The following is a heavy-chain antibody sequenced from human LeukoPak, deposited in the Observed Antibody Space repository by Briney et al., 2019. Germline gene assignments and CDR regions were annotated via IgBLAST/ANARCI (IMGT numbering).Heavy chain of an antibody. CDR2: FDPEDGET. D-gene: IGHD1-26*01. CDR1: GYTLTELS. V-gene: IGHV1-24*01. Sequence: ASVKVSCKVSGYTLTELSMHWVRQAPGKGLEWMGGFDPEDGETIYAQKFQGRVTMTEDTSTDTAYMELSSLRSEDTAVYYCATVPSGSYQSSFDYWGQGTLVTVSS. CDR3: ATVPSGSYQSSFDY. J-gene: IGHJ4*02.